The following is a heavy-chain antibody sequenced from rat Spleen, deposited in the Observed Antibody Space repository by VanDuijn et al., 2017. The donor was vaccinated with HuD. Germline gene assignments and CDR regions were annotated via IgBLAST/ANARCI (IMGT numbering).Heavy chain of an antibody. J-gene: IGHJ1*01. CDR2: ISYDGSST. V-gene: IGHV5-7*01. CDR3: ARHSEGTDHWYFDF. CDR1: GFTFSDYN. D-gene: IGHD1-11*01. Sequence: EVRLVESGGGLVRPGRSLKLSCAASGFTFSDYNMAWVRQAPKKGLEWVATISYDGSSTYYRDSVKGRFNISRDNAKSTLYLQMDSLRSEDTATYYCARHSEGTDHWYFDFWGPGTMVTVSS.